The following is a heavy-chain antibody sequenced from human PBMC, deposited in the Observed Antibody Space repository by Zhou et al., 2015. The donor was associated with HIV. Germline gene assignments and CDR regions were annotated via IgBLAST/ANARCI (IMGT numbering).Heavy chain of an antibody. Sequence: EVQLFGVWGEAWYSLGGSLRLSCAASGFTFSSYAMSWVRQAPGKGLEWVSAISGSGGSTYYADSVKGRFTISRDNSKNTLYLQMNSLRAEDTAVYYCAKDRGPYNWNAGWFDPWGQGTLVTVSS. CDR1: GFTFSSYA. J-gene: IGHJ5*02. CDR2: ISGSGGST. V-gene: IGHV3-23*01. CDR3: AKDRGPYNWNAGWFDP. D-gene: IGHD1-20*01.